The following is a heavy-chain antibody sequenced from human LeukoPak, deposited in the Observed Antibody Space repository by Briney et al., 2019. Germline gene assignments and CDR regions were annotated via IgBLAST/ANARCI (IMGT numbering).Heavy chain of an antibody. CDR3: ARGRYSSGRHGPVYYYFGMDV. CDR1: GGSFSGYY. D-gene: IGHD6-19*01. CDR2: INHSGST. V-gene: IGHV4-34*01. J-gene: IGHJ6*02. Sequence: SETLSLTCAVYGGSFSGYYWSWIRQPPGKGLEWIGEINHSGSTNYDPSLKSRVTISVDTSKNQFSLKLSSVTAADTAVYYCARGRYSSGRHGPVYYYFGMDVWGQGTTVTVSS.